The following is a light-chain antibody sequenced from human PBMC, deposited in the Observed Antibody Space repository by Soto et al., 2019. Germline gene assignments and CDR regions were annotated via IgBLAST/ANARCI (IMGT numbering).Light chain of an antibody. CDR1: SSNIGNNY. CDR3: GTCDYSRSAGHVL. J-gene: IGLJ2*01. V-gene: IGLV1-51*01. Sequence: QSVLTQPPSVSAAPGQKVTISCSGSSSNIGNNYVSWYQQLPGTAPKLLIYDNNKRPSAIPERFAGSKSGTSASLGITGLQTGDEADYYCGTCDYSRSAGHVLFGGGIKPTDL. CDR2: DNN.